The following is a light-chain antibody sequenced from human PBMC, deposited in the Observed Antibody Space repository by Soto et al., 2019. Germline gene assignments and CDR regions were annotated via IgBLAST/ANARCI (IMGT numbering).Light chain of an antibody. V-gene: IGKV3-20*01. Sequence: EIVLTQSPGTLSLSPGERATLSCSASQSVSSDLVWYQQKPGQAPRLLIFGASRRATDIPDRFRGGGSGTDFTLTISRLEPEDFAVYYCQQYGTSPPWTFGQGTKVDIK. CDR2: GAS. CDR3: QQYGTSPPWT. J-gene: IGKJ1*01. CDR1: QSVSSD.